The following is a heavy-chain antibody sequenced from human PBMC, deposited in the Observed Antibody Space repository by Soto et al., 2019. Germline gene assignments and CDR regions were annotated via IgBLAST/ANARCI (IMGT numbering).Heavy chain of an antibody. CDR1: GFTFSSFA. Sequence: QELLVESGGGVVQPGKSLRLSCAASGFTFSSFAMHWVRQAPGKGLEWVSVISFNGLSQFYPDSIRGRFTISRDNSKNPLDLQLDSLGTDDTAVYYCARGGRGLRGAFDVWGQGTEVSVS. V-gene: IGHV3-30*03. D-gene: IGHD3-16*01. CDR3: ARGGRGLRGAFDV. J-gene: IGHJ3*01. CDR2: ISFNGLSQ.